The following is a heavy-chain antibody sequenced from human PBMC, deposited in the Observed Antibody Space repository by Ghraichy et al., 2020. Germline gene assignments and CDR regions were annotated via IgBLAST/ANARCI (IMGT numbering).Heavy chain of an antibody. CDR2: IIPIFGTA. D-gene: IGHD3-10*01. CDR3: ARIADLIEEVVRGVTLGYYFDY. J-gene: IGHJ4*02. V-gene: IGHV1-69*13. CDR1: GGTFSSYA. Sequence: SVKVSCKASGGTFSSYAISWVRQAPGQGLEWMGGIIPIFGTANYAQKFQGRVTITADESTSTAYMELSSLRSEDTAVYYCARIADLIEEVVRGVTLGYYFDYWGQGTLVTVSS.